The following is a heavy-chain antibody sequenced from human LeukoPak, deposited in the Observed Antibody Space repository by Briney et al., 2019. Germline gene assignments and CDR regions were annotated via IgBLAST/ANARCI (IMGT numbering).Heavy chain of an antibody. CDR3: ARRTTVTKKGFDY. D-gene: IGHD4-17*01. CDR2: INHSGRT. V-gene: IGHV4-34*01. CDR1: GGSFSGYY. J-gene: IGHJ4*02. Sequence: SSETLSLTCAVYGGSFSGYYWSWIRQPPGKGLEWIGEINHSGRTNYNPSLKSRVTISVDTSKNQFSLKLSSVTAADTAVYYCARRTTVTKKGFDYWGQGTLVTVSS.